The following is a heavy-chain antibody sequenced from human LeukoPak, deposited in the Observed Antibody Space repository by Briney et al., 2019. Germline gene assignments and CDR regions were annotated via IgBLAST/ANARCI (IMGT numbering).Heavy chain of an antibody. CDR1: GFTFSSYG. Sequence: GGSLRLSCAASGFTFSSYGIHWVRQAPGKGLEWVAFIRHDGSNKYYADSVKGRFTISRDNSKNTLYLQMNSLRAEDTAVYYCARDIDSSTWYTPLGVWGKGTTVTVYS. V-gene: IGHV3-30*02. CDR3: ARDIDSSTWYTPLGV. J-gene: IGHJ6*04. CDR2: IRHDGSNK. D-gene: IGHD6-13*01.